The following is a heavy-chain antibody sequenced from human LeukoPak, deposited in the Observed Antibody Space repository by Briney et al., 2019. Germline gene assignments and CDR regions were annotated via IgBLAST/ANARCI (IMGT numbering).Heavy chain of an antibody. V-gene: IGHV4-39*07. CDR2: IYHSGST. J-gene: IGHJ4*02. CDR1: GGSISSSSYY. D-gene: IGHD1-26*01. Sequence: SETLSLTCTVSGGSISSSSYYWGWVRQPPGKGLEWIGRIYHSGSTYYNPSLKSRVTISVDTSKNQFSLTLTSVTAADTAVYYCARAIEVGAMTPFDYWGQGTLVTVSS. CDR3: ARAIEVGAMTPFDY.